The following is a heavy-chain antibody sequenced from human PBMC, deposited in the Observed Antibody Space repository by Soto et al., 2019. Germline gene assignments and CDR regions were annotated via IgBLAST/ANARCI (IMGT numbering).Heavy chain of an antibody. J-gene: IGHJ4*02. CDR2: IYHSGST. Sequence: SETLSLTCAVSGGSISSSNWWRWVRQPPGKGLEWIGEIYHSGSTNYNPSLKSRVTISVDKSKNQFSLKLSSVTAADTAVYYCATDKKYGYSGHEFDYWGQGTLDTVSS. V-gene: IGHV4-4*02. CDR1: GGSISSSNW. D-gene: IGHD5-12*01. CDR3: ATDKKYGYSGHEFDY.